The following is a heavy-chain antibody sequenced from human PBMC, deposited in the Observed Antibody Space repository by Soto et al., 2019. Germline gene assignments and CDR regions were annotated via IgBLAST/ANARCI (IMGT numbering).Heavy chain of an antibody. V-gene: IGHV3-30*18. D-gene: IGHD2-2*02. CDR1: GFTFSSYG. Sequence: PGGSLRLSCAASGFTFSSYGMHWVRQAPGKGLEWVAVISYDGSNKYYADSVKGRLTISRDNSKNTLYLQMNSLRAEDTAVYYCAKDLGYCSSTSCYTHYYNGMDVWGQGTTVTVSS. CDR2: ISYDGSNK. J-gene: IGHJ6*02. CDR3: AKDLGYCSSTSCYTHYYNGMDV.